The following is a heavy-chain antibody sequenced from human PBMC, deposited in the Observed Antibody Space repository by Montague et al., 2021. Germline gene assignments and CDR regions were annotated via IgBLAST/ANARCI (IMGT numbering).Heavy chain of an antibody. V-gene: IGHV4-31*02. CDR2: MYYSGST. CDR1: GFTFRTYG. J-gene: IGHJ4*02. Sequence: LRLSCAASGFTFRTYGMNWVRQAPGKGLEWIGYMYYSGSTYYNPSLKSRVTISGDTSKNHFSLRLTSVTAADTAVYYCARGRLATGDFDYWGQGTLVTVSS. D-gene: IGHD6-13*01. CDR3: ARGRLATGDFDY.